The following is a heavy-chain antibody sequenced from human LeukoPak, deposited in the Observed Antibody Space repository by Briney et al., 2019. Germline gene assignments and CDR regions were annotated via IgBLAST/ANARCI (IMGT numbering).Heavy chain of an antibody. Sequence: GASLRLSCAASGFTFSTCSMNWVRQAPGKGLEWVSSISGSSSYIYYADSVKGRFTISRDSAQNSLYLQMNSLRAEDTAVYYCARGQSYGWFDPWGQGTLVTVSS. CDR2: ISGSSSYI. J-gene: IGHJ5*02. CDR1: GFTFSTCS. CDR3: ARGQSYGWFDP. D-gene: IGHD5-18*01. V-gene: IGHV3-21*01.